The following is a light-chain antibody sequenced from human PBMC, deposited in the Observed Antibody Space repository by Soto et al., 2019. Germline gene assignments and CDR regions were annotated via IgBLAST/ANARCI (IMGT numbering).Light chain of an antibody. Sequence: DIQMTQSPSTLSASVGDRVTITCRASQSVSSWLAWYQQKPGKAPKLLIYTASNLDSGVPSRFSGSGSGTEFTLTISSLQPDDFATYYCQRFSSYSRTFGQGTKV. CDR3: QRFSSYSRT. V-gene: IGKV1-5*01. CDR1: QSVSSW. CDR2: TAS. J-gene: IGKJ1*01.